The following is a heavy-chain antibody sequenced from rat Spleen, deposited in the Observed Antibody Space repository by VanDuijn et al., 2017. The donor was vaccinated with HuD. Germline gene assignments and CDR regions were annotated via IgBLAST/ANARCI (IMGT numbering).Heavy chain of an antibody. J-gene: IGHJ2*01. CDR2: ISPSGGGT. CDR1: GFTFSNYG. CDR3: ARRHYGYTDYFDY. V-gene: IGHV5-19*01. D-gene: IGHD1-9*01. Sequence: EVQLVESGGGLVQPGRSLKLSCAASGFTFSNYGMHWIRQAPTKGLEWVASISPSGGGTYYPDSVQGRFTISRDNTKSTLSLQMDSLRSEDTATYYCARRHYGYTDYFDYWGQGVMVTVSS.